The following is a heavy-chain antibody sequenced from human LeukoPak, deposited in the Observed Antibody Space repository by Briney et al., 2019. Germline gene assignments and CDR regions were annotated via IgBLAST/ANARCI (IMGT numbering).Heavy chain of an antibody. CDR2: ISKDGSDK. CDR3: ARDYWWNYDY. J-gene: IGHJ4*02. Sequence: GGSLRLSCAASGFTFSDYAMHWVHQAPGKGLEWVAVISKDGSDKYYPGSVRGRFTISRDNSKNTIYLQMDSLRAEDTAIYYCARDYWWNYDYWGQGTLVTVSS. D-gene: IGHD1-7*01. CDR1: GFTFSDYA. V-gene: IGHV3-30-3*01.